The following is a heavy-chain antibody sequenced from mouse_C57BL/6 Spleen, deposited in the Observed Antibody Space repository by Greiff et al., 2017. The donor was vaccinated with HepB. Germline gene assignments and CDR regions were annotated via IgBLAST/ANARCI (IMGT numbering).Heavy chain of an antibody. CDR2: IYPGDGDT. V-gene: IGHV1-82*01. J-gene: IGHJ3*01. CDR3: ASGGGDYDAWFAY. CDR1: GYAFSSSW. D-gene: IGHD2-4*01. Sequence: VQLQQSGPELVKPGDSVKISCKASGYAFSSSWMNWVKQRPGKGLEWIGRIYPGDGDTNYNGKFKGKATLTADKSSSTAYMQLSSLTSEDSAVYFCASGGGDYDAWFAYWGQGTLVTVSA.